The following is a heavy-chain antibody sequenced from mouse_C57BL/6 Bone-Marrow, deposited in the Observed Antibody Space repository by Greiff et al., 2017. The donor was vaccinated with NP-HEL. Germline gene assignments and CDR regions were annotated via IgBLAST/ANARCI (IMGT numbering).Heavy chain of an antibody. CDR2: INPNNGGT. V-gene: IGHV1-26*01. D-gene: IGHD1-1*01. CDR3: AREGVFIY. Sequence: EVQLQQSGPELVKPGASVKISCKASGYTFTDYYMNWVKQSHGKSLEWIGDINPNNGGTSYNQKFKGKATLTVDKSSSTAYMELRSLTSEDSAVYYCAREGVFIYWGQGTSVTVSS. CDR1: GYTFTDYY. J-gene: IGHJ4*01.